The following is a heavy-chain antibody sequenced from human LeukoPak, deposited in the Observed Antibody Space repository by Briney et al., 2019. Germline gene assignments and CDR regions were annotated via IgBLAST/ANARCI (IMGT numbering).Heavy chain of an antibody. Sequence: SETLSLTCTVSGGSISSYYWSWIRQPAGKGLEWIGRIYSSGGTDYNPSLKSRVTMSVDTSKNQFSLKLRSVTAADTAVYYCAKFAFLWYFDLWGRGTLVTVSS. J-gene: IGHJ2*01. CDR2: IYSSGGT. CDR3: AKFAFLWYFDL. CDR1: GGSISSYY. V-gene: IGHV4-4*07.